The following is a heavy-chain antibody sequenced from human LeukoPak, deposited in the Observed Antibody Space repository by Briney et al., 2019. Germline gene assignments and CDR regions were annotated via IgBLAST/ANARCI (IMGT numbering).Heavy chain of an antibody. Sequence: GGSLRLSCAASGFTFSAYAMSWVRQAPGVGLEWVSAISGSGDSTYFADSVKGRFTISRDNSKNTLYLQMNSLRAEDTAVYYCAKDTGGTTVVTFGVDYWGQGTLVTVSS. CDR1: GFTFSAYA. D-gene: IGHD4-23*01. CDR3: AKDTGGTTVVTFGVDY. J-gene: IGHJ4*02. CDR2: ISGSGDST. V-gene: IGHV3-23*01.